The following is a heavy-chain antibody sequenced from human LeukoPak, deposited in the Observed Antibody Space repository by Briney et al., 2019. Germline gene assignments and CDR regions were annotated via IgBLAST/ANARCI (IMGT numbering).Heavy chain of an antibody. CDR2: MSPDRGYT. V-gene: IGHV1-8*01. J-gene: IGHJ4*02. D-gene: IGHD5-12*01. Sequence: GASVKVSCKASGYTFTSYDINWVRQAIGQGLEWMGWMSPDRGYTGYAQTFQGRVTLTRNTSVSTAFMELSSLRSEDTAVYYCEIYSGYDSFWGQGTLVTVSS. CDR3: EIYSGYDSF. CDR1: GYTFTSYD.